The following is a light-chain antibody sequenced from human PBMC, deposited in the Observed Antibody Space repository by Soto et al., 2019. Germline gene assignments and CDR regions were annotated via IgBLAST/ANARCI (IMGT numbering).Light chain of an antibody. CDR1: QSVLYSSNNKNY. V-gene: IGKV4-1*01. CDR2: WAS. J-gene: IGKJ4*01. CDR3: QQYYSTPLT. Sequence: DIVMTQSPDSLAVSLGERATINCKSSQSVLYSSNNKNYLAWFQQKPGQPPKLLIYWASNRESGVPDRFSGSGSGTDFTLSISSVQAEDAAVYYCQQYYSTPLTFGGGTKLEIK.